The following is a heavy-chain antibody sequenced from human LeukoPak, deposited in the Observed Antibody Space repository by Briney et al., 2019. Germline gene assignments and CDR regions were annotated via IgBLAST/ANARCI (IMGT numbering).Heavy chain of an antibody. Sequence: GGSLRLLCTVSGFIFSNSRMSWLRRAPGKALEWVGCIKNKTYGGISEYAAPVKCRFTNTRDNSKNTLYLQMNSLKTEDTAVYYCTTVRMGPASDYWGQGTLVTVSS. CDR1: GFIFSNSR. V-gene: IGHV3-15*01. J-gene: IGHJ4*02. D-gene: IGHD2-15*01. CDR3: TTVRMGPASDY. CDR2: IKNKTYGGIS.